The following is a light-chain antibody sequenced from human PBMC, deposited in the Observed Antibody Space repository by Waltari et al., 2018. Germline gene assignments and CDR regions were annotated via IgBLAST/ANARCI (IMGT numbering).Light chain of an antibody. CDR2: WAS. J-gene: IGKJ4*01. V-gene: IGKV4-1*01. CDR3: QQYYRSPLT. Sequence: DIVMTQSPDFLAVSLGERATITCKSSQTVFHNSNNKNFLAWYRQKPGQPPKLLIYWASSRASGVPERISGSGSATDFTLTINSLQAEDVAVYYCQQYYRSPLTFGGGTKVEIK. CDR1: QTVFHNSNNKNF.